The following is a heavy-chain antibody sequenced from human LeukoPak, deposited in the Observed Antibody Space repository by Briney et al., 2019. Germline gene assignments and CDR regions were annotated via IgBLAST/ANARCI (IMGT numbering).Heavy chain of an antibody. Sequence: PGGSLRLSCAASAFTFKNYAMSWGRQAPGKGLGWVSSIGSSGGNTYYADSVKCRFTISRDNSKNTLYLQMNSLRADDTAMYYCAKDSRSGAILTAYHPLDYWGQGTLVTVSS. CDR1: AFTFKNYA. CDR2: IGSSGGNT. CDR3: AKDSRSGAILTAYHPLDY. V-gene: IGHV3-23*01. D-gene: IGHD3-9*01. J-gene: IGHJ4*02.